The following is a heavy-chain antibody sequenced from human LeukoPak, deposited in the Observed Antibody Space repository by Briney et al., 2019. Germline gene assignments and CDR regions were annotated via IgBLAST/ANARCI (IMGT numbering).Heavy chain of an antibody. D-gene: IGHD6-13*01. Sequence: PGGSLRLSCAVSGFTFSSHWMSWVRQAPRKGLEWVANINQDGSEKHYVDSVKGRFTISRDNAKNSLYLQMNSLRVEDTAVYYCARDGVAAGIYFDYWGQGTLVTVSS. CDR1: GFTFSSHW. CDR2: INQDGSEK. V-gene: IGHV3-7*01. J-gene: IGHJ4*02. CDR3: ARDGVAAGIYFDY.